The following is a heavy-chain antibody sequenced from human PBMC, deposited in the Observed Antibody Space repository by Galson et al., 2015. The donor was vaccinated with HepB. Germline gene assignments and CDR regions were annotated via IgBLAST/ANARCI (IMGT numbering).Heavy chain of an antibody. J-gene: IGHJ4*02. CDR2: LSYDGSNK. D-gene: IGHD6-19*01. CDR1: GFTFSNYG. Sequence: SLRLSCAASGFTFSNYGMHWVRQAPGKGLEWVAVLSYDGSNKYYAYSVKGRFTISRDNSKNTLYLQMNSLRAEDTALYYCAKDPYLYSALAGTMAGFDYWGQATLVTVSS. CDR3: AKDPYLYSALAGTMAGFDY. V-gene: IGHV3-30*18.